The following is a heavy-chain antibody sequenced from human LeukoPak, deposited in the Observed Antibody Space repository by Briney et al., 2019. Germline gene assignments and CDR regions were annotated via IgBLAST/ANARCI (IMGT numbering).Heavy chain of an antibody. CDR2: IIPIFGTA. CDR3: ASDLRAVAGTLYYFDY. V-gene: IGHV1-69*06. D-gene: IGHD6-19*01. CDR1: GGTFSSYA. J-gene: IGHJ4*02. Sequence: SVKVSCKASGGTFSSYAISWVRQAPGQGLEWMGGIIPIFGTANDAQKFQGRVTITADKSTSTAYVELSSLRSEDTAVYYCASDLRAVAGTLYYFDYWGQGTLVTVSS.